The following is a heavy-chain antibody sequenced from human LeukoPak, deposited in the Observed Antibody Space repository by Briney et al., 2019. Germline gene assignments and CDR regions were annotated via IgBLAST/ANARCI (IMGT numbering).Heavy chain of an antibody. CDR3: ARDQGIGTDPDYYFDY. CDR2: IYYSGST. D-gene: IGHD1-1*01. Sequence: SETLSLTCTVSGGSISSGDYYWSWIRQPPGKGLEWIGYIYYSGSTYYNPSLKSRVTISVDTSKNQFSLKLSSVTAADTAVYYCARDQGIGTDPDYYFDYWGQGTLVTVSS. CDR1: GGSISSGDYY. V-gene: IGHV4-30-4*01. J-gene: IGHJ4*02.